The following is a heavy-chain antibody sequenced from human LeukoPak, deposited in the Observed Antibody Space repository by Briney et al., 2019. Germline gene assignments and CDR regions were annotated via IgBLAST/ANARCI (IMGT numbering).Heavy chain of an antibody. D-gene: IGHD4-23*01. V-gene: IGHV3-30*18. CDR3: AKSFGLRGFPSYYFDY. Sequence: GGSLRLSCAASGFTFSSYGMPWVRQAPGKGLEWVAVISYDGSNKYYADSVKGRFTISRDNSKNTLYLQMNSLRAEDTAVYYCAKSFGLRGFPSYYFDYWGQGTLVTVSS. CDR2: ISYDGSNK. J-gene: IGHJ4*02. CDR1: GFTFSSYG.